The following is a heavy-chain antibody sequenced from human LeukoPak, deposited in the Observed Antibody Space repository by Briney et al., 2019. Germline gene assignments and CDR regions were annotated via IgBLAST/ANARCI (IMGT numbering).Heavy chain of an antibody. V-gene: IGHV1-18*01. CDR1: GYTFTTHG. J-gene: IGHJ4*02. CDR2: ISPKNGNT. CDR3: ARDDNYDSSARC. D-gene: IGHD3-22*01. Sequence: GALVKVSCKASGYTFTTHGINWVRQAPGQGLEWMGWISPKNGNTNYAQSLQGRFTMTTDTSTSSVYMELRSLRLDDTAVYYCARDDNYDSSARCWGQGTVVTVSS.